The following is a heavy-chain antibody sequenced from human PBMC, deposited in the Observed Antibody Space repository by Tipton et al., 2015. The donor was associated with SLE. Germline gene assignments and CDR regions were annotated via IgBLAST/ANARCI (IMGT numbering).Heavy chain of an antibody. CDR2: ISAYNGNT. V-gene: IGHV1-18*01. Sequence: QLVQSGPEVKKPGASVKVSCKASGYTFTSYGISWVRQAPGQGLERMGWISAYNGNTNYAQKLQSRVTMTTDTSTSTAYMEQRSLRSNDTAVYYGARPHSYYYDSSGYYPNWGQGTLVTVSS. J-gene: IGHJ4*02. CDR1: GYTFTSYG. CDR3: ARPHSYYYDSSGYYPN. D-gene: IGHD3-22*01.